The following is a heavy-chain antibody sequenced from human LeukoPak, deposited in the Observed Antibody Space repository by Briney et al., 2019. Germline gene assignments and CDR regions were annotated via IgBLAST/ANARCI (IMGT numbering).Heavy chain of an antibody. Sequence: SETLSLTCSVSGGSINNYYWSWIRQPPGKGLEWIAYIYYSGSTNYNPSLKSRVTISVDTSKNQFSLNLRSVTAADTAVYYCARGLRDEERYYKYYYMDVWGKGTTVTVSS. J-gene: IGHJ6*03. CDR3: ARGLRDEERYYKYYYMDV. V-gene: IGHV4-59*08. D-gene: IGHD3-22*01. CDR1: GGSINNYY. CDR2: IYYSGST.